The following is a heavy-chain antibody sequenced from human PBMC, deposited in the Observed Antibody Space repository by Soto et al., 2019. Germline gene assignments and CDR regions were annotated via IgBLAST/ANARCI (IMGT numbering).Heavy chain of an antibody. CDR2: ISSTTNYI. CDR3: ARESEDLTSNFDY. V-gene: IGHV3-21*06. CDR1: GFTFTVYS. Sequence: KLSCTAFGFTFTVYSMDWGRKAPGKGLEWVSSISSTTNYIYYGDSMKGRFTISRDNAKNSLYLEMNSLRAEDTAVYYCARESEDLTSNFDYWGQGTLVTVSS. J-gene: IGHJ4*02.